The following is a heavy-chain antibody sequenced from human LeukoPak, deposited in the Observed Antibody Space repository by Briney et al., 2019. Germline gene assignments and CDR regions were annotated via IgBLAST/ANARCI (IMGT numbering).Heavy chain of an antibody. D-gene: IGHD6-19*01. Sequence: SETLSLTCTVSGGSISSGSYYCSWIRQPAGKGLEWIGRIYTSGSTNYNPSLKSRVTISVDTSKNQFSLKLSSVTAADTAVYYCARGAYSGGQGCMDVWGQGTTVTVSS. CDR3: ARGAYSGGQGCMDV. V-gene: IGHV4-61*02. CDR2: IYTSGST. CDR1: GGSISSGSYY. J-gene: IGHJ6*02.